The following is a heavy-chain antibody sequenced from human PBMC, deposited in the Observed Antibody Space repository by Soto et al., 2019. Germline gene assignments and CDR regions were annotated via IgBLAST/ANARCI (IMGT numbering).Heavy chain of an antibody. Sequence: GGSLRLSCAASGFTFTRYSMNWVRQAPGEGLERVSSISSTTNYIYYGDSMKGRFTISRDNAKNSLYLEMNSLRAEDTAVYYCARESEDLTSNFDYWGQGTLVTVSS. CDR1: GFTFTRYS. J-gene: IGHJ4*02. CDR3: ARESEDLTSNFDY. CDR2: ISSTTNYI. V-gene: IGHV3-21*06.